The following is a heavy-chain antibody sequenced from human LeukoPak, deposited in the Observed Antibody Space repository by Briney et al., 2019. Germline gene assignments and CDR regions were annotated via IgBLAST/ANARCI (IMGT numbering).Heavy chain of an antibody. V-gene: IGHV3-7*01. CDR1: GFTFSSYW. CDR2: IKQDGSEK. CDR3: ARKRVAPYYYYGMDV. J-gene: IGHJ6*02. Sequence: GGSLRLSCAASGFTFSSYWMSWVRQAPGKGLEWVANIKQDGSEKYYVDSVKGRFTISRDNAKNSLYLQMNSLRAEDTAVYYCARKRVAPYYYYGMDVWGQGTTVTVSS.